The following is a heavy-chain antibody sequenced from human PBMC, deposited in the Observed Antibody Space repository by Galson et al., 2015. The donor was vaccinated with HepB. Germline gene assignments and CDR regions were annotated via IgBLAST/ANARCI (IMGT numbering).Heavy chain of an antibody. V-gene: IGHV1-2*06. J-gene: IGHJ4*02. CDR1: GYTFTGYY. CDR3: GRDLLTTHNY. D-gene: IGHD4-17*01. Sequence: SVKVSCKASGYTFTGYYMHWVRQAPGQGLEWMGRINPNSGGTNYAQKFQGRVTLTRDASISTAYMELSRLRSDDTAVYYCGRDLLTTHNYWGQGTLVTVSS. CDR2: INPNSGGT.